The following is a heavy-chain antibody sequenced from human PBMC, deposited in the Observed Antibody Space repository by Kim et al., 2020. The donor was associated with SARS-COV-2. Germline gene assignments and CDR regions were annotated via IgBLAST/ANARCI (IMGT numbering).Heavy chain of an antibody. J-gene: IGHJ6*02. D-gene: IGHD3-16*01. CDR2: IHHSGRT. CDR3: ARDGDYYYYGMDV. CDR1: GGSVGTFS. V-gene: IGHV4-59*02. Sequence: SETLSLTCSVSGGSVGTFSWSWIRQPPGKAPEWIGFIHHSGRTKYNPSLKGRVTISFDTSKNQFSLKLSSVTAADTAVYYCARDGDYYYYGMDVWGQGTTATFSS.